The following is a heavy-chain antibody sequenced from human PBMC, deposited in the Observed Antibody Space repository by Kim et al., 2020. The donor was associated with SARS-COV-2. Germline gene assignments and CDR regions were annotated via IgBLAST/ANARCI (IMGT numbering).Heavy chain of an antibody. CDR3: ARTIVGPSTDY. CDR1: GFTFSSYW. D-gene: IGHD1-26*01. CDR2: INSDGSGT. V-gene: IGHV3-74*01. J-gene: IGHJ4*02. Sequence: GGSLRLSCAASGFTFSSYWMHWVRQAPGKGLVWVSRINSDGSGTVYADSVKGRFTISRDNAKNTLYLQMNSLRAEDTAVYYCARTIVGPSTDYWGQGTVVTVSA.